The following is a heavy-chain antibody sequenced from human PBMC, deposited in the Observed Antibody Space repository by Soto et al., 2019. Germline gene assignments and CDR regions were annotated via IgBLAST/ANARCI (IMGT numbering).Heavy chain of an antibody. CDR3: ARARLRGGVAYLHGMDV. J-gene: IGHJ6*02. V-gene: IGHV4-4*02. Sequence: ASETPSLTRAVSGGSLSSSKWWGWGRPPPGEGLEWIGEIYHSGSTNYNPSLKSRVTISVDKSKNQFSLKLSSVTAADTAVYYCARARLRGGVAYLHGMDVWGQGTTVTVSS. D-gene: IGHD3-16*01. CDR2: IYHSGST. CDR1: GGSLSSSKW.